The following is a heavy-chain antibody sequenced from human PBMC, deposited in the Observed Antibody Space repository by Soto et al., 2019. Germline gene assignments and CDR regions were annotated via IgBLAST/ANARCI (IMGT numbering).Heavy chain of an antibody. CDR2: ISWDGATI. V-gene: IGHV3-9*01. CDR1: GFTFDSFA. Sequence: GGSLRLSCAASGFTFDSFAIQWVRQPPGKGLEWVSSISWDGATIAYADAVKGRFTISRDNAKKFAFLQMNGLRSDDSAFYYCERGDTRDSWGQGTLVTVSS. D-gene: IGHD5-18*01. CDR3: ERGDTRDS. J-gene: IGHJ4*02.